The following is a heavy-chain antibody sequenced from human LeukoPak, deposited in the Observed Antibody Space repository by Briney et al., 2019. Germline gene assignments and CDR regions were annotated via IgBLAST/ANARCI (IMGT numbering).Heavy chain of an antibody. J-gene: IGHJ6*02. V-gene: IGHV1-8*01. D-gene: IGHD3-10*01. CDR2: MNPNSGNT. CDR1: GYTFTSYD. Sequence: ASVKVSCKASGYTFTSYDINWVRQATGQGLEWMGWMNPNSGNTGYAQKFQGRVTMTRNTSISTAYMELSSLRSEDTAVYYCARGRAVRGVISKIYYYGIDVWGQGTTVTVSS. CDR3: ARGRAVRGVISKIYYYGIDV.